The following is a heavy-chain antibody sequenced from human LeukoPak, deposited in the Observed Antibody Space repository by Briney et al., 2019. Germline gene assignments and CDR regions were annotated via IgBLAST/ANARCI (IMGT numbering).Heavy chain of an antibody. CDR2: INTNTGNP. D-gene: IGHD3-3*01. V-gene: IGHV7-4-1*02. CDR3: ARDLAPPYYDFWSGYYPYYYYYYMDV. J-gene: IGHJ6*03. Sequence: GASVKVSCKASGYTFTNYAMNWVRQAPGQGLEWMGWINTNTGNPTYAQGFTGRFVFSLDTSVSTAYLQISSLKAEDTAVYYCARDLAPPYYDFWSGYYPYYYYYYMDVWGKGTTVTVSS. CDR1: GYTFTNYA.